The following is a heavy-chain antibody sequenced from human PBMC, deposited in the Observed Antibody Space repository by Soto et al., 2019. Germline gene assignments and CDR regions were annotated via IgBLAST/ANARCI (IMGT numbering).Heavy chain of an antibody. Sequence: GGSLRLCCAASGFTFSSYGMYWVRQAPGKGLVWVAVIWYDGSNKYYADSVKGRFTIARDNSKNTLYLQMNSLRAEDTAVYYCARDNKRSLDSSGYSPFPPSPVKLNNGMGVRGRGTTFAIAS. J-gene: IGHJ6*02. V-gene: IGHV3-33*01. D-gene: IGHD3-22*01. CDR2: IWYDGSNK. CDR1: GFTFSSYG. CDR3: ARDNKRSLDSSGYSPFPPSPVKLNNGMGV.